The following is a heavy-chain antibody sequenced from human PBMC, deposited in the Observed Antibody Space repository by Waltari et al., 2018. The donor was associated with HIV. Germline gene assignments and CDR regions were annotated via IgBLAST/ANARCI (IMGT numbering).Heavy chain of an antibody. Sequence: QVQLQQWGAGLLKTSETLSLTCAVYGGSFSGYYWTWIRQDTGKGLEWIGEVNHSGKTNYNPSLKSRVTLSVDTSKNQFSLKMISVTGADTAVYYCAREKSRASKWYGIYYFDAWGQGTLVSVPS. D-gene: IGHD2-15*01. CDR2: VNHSGKT. CDR1: GGSFSGYY. CDR3: AREKSRASKWYGIYYFDA. J-gene: IGHJ4*02. V-gene: IGHV4-34*02.